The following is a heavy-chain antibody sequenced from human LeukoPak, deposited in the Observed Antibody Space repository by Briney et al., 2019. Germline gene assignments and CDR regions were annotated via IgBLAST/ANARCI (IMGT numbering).Heavy chain of an antibody. D-gene: IGHD6-13*01. CDR3: ARRDAAAGANWFDP. Sequence: GESLKISCKGSGYRINNYWIAWVRQMPGKGLEWMGIIYPADSDIRYSPSFQGQVTISADKSISTAYLQWSSLKASDTAMYYCARRDAAAGANWFDPWGQGTLVTVSS. CDR2: IYPADSDI. J-gene: IGHJ5*02. V-gene: IGHV5-51*01. CDR1: GYRINNYW.